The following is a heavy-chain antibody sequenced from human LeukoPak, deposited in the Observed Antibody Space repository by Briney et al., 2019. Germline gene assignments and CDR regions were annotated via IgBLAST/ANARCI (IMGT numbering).Heavy chain of an antibody. CDR1: GGSFSGYY. D-gene: IGHD3-10*01. V-gene: IGHV4-34*01. CDR2: INHSGST. J-gene: IGHJ4*02. Sequence: PSETLSLTGAVYGGSFSGYYWSWIRQPPGKGREWIGEINHSGSTNYNPSLKSRVTISVDTSKNQFSLKLSSVTAADTAVYYCARRGDYYGSGSYYRHQLSFDYWGQGTLVTVSS. CDR3: ARRGDYYGSGSYYRHQLSFDY.